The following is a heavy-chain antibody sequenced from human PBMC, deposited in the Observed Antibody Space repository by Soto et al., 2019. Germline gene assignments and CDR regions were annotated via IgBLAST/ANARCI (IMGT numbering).Heavy chain of an antibody. CDR3: AKGDSSGWQHYFDY. D-gene: IGHD6-19*01. J-gene: IGHJ4*02. Sequence: EVQLLESGGGLVQPGGSLRLSCAASGFTFSSYAMSWVRQAPGKGLEWVSAISGSGGSTYYADSVKGRFTISKDNSTNTLYLQMNSLRADDAAVYYCAKGDSSGWQHYFDYWGQGPLVTFCS. V-gene: IGHV3-23*01. CDR1: GFTFSSYA. CDR2: ISGSGGST.